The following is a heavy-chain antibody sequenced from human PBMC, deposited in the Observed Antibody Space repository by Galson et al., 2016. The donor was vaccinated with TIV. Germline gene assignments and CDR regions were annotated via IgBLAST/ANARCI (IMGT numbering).Heavy chain of an antibody. V-gene: IGHV3-66*01. CDR2: IYGDGRT. CDR1: GFIVDDNY. J-gene: IGHJ6*02. CDR3: ARIHRSYGMDV. D-gene: IGHD5-18*01. Sequence: SLRLSCAASGFIVDDNYMTWIRQAPGKGLEWVSVIYGDGRTYYTDSVRGRFTISRDSSKNTLYLQMDSVRVEDTATYYCARIHRSYGMDVWGQGTTVTVSS.